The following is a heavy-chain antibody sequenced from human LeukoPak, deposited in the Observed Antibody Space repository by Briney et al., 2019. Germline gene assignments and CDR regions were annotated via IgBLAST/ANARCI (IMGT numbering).Heavy chain of an antibody. D-gene: IGHD6-13*01. V-gene: IGHV4-34*01. CDR3: ARGVIAAAGRTFDY. Sequence: SETLSLTCAVYGGSFSGYYWSWIRQPPGKGLEWIGEINHSGSTNYNPSLKSRVTISVDTSKNQFSLKLSSVTAADTAFYYCARGVIAAAGRTFDYWGQGTLVTVSS. J-gene: IGHJ4*02. CDR1: GGSFSGYY. CDR2: INHSGST.